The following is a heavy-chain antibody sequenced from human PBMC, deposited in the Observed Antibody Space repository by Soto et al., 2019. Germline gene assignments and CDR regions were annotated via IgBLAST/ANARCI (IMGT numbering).Heavy chain of an antibody. J-gene: IGHJ5*02. Sequence: SETLSLTCAVSGYSISSGYYWGWFRQPPGKGLEWIGSIYHSGTTYSNPSLKSRVTISIDTSKNQFSLRLSSVTAADTAVYFCARSLYTSSWYAGSWGQGTLVTVSS. D-gene: IGHD6-13*01. V-gene: IGHV4-38-2*01. CDR2: IYHSGTT. CDR1: GYSISSGYY. CDR3: ARSLYTSSWYAGS.